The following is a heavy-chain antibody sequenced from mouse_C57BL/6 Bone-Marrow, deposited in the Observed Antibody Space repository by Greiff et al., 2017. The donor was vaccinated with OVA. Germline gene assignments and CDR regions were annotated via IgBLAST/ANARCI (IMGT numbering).Heavy chain of an antibody. J-gene: IGHJ4*01. D-gene: IGHD2-5*01. CDR2: IWSGGST. Sequence: QVQLQQSGPGLVQPSQSLSITCTVSGFSLTSYGVHWVRQSPGKGLEWLGVIWSGGSTDYNAAFISRLSISKDNSKSQVFFKMNSLQADDTAIYYCARKGGYSNYVGPDAMDYWGQGTSVTVSS. CDR1: GFSLTSYG. CDR3: ARKGGYSNYVGPDAMDY. V-gene: IGHV2-2*01.